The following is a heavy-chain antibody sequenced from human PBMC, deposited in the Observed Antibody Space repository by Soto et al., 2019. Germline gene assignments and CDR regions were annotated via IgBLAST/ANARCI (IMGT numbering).Heavy chain of an antibody. CDR3: ASGIYYSNYDYYYGMDV. CDR2: IIPTFGTA. D-gene: IGHD4-4*01. Sequence: QVQLVQSGAEVKKPGSSVKVSCKASGGTFSSYAISWVRQAPGQGLEWMGGIIPTFGTANYAQKFQGRVTITADKSTSTAYMELSSLRSEDTAVYYCASGIYYSNYDYYYGMDVWGQGTTVTVSS. J-gene: IGHJ6*02. V-gene: IGHV1-69*06. CDR1: GGTFSSYA.